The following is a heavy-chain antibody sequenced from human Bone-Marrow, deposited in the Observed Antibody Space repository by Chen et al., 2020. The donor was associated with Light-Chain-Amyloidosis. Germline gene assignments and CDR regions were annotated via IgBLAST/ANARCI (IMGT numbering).Heavy chain of an antibody. D-gene: IGHD3-9*01. J-gene: IGHJ4*02. CDR2: IYYSGGT. V-gene: IGHV4-39*01. CDR1: GGSISSSRYY. Sequence: QLQLQASGPGLVKPSETLFLPCTVSGGSISSSRYYLGRIRQPPGQGLEWLGSIYYSGGTYYNPSLKSRVTISVDTSKNQFSLKLSSVTAAETAVYYCARRYYDILTGYYSFDYWGQGTLVTVSS. CDR3: ARRYYDILTGYYSFDY.